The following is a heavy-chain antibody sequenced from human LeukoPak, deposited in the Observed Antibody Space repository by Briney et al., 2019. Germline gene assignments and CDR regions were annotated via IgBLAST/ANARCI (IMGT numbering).Heavy chain of an antibody. CDR1: GFTFSSYG. Sequence: GGSLRLSCAASGFTFSSYGMHWVRQAPGKGLEWVAVIWYDGSNKYYADSVKGRFTISRDNSKNTLYLQMNSLRAEDTAVYYCAKEPLPQDIVVVVAAIPYYYYYGMDVWGQGTTVTVSS. CDR3: AKEPLPQDIVVVVAAIPYYYYYGMDV. J-gene: IGHJ6*02. D-gene: IGHD2-15*01. CDR2: IWYDGSNK. V-gene: IGHV3-30*02.